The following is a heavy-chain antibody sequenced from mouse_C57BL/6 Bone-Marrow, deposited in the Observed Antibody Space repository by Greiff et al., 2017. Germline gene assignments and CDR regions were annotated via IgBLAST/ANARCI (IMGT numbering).Heavy chain of an antibody. CDR1: GFSLTSYA. Sequence: VQLVESGPGLVAPSQSLSITCTVPGFSLTSYAISWVRQPPGKGLAWLGVIWTGGGTNYNSALKSRLSISKDNSKSQVFLKMNSLQTDDTARYYCGRTYGYAFAYWGQGTLVTVSA. V-gene: IGHV2-9-1*01. D-gene: IGHD2-2*01. J-gene: IGHJ3*01. CDR3: GRTYGYAFAY. CDR2: IWTGGGT.